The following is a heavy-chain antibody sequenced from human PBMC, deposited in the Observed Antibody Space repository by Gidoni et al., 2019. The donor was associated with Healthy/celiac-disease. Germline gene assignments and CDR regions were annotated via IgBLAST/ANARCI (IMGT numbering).Heavy chain of an antibody. CDR3: AKDHGGTTVSDY. J-gene: IGHJ4*02. CDR2: ISGSGGST. Sequence: EVQLLESGGGLVQPGGSMRLSCAVSGFTFSSYAMSWVRQAPGKGLEWVSAISGSGGSTYYADSVKGRFTISRDNSKNTLYLQMNSLRAEDTAVYYCAKDHGGTTVSDYWGQGTLVTVSS. CDR1: GFTFSSYA. D-gene: IGHD4-17*01. V-gene: IGHV3-23*01.